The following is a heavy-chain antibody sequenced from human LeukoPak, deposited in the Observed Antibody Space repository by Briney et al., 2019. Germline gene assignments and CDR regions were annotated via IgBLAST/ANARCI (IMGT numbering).Heavy chain of an antibody. CDR3: AIQKYGGNSGYFDY. Sequence: PGGSLRLSCAASGFTFSSYSMDWVRQAPGKGLEWVSSISSSSSYIYYADSVKGRFTISRDNAKNSLYLQMNSLRAEDTAVYYCAIQKYGGNSGYFDYWGQGTLVTVSS. J-gene: IGHJ4*02. CDR1: GFTFSSYS. CDR2: ISSSSSYI. V-gene: IGHV3-21*01. D-gene: IGHD4-23*01.